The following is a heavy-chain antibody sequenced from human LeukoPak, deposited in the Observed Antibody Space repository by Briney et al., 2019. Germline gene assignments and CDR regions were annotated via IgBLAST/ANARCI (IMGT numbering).Heavy chain of an antibody. CDR2: ISSSGSTI. Sequence: GGSLRLSCTASGFTFNTYWMHWIRQAPGKGLEWVSYISSSGSTIYYADSVKGRFTISRDNAKNSLYLQMNSLRAEDTAVYYCAREIHSSSWSIDYWGQGTLVTVSS. CDR3: AREIHSSSWSIDY. D-gene: IGHD6-13*01. CDR1: GFTFNTYW. J-gene: IGHJ4*02. V-gene: IGHV3-11*01.